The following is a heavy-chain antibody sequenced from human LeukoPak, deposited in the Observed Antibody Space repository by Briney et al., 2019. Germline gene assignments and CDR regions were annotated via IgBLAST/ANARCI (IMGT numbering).Heavy chain of an antibody. J-gene: IGHJ4*02. V-gene: IGHV4-38-2*02. CDR2: TYHSRST. D-gene: IGHD3-3*01. CDR3: ARDATIFGVVTGDFDY. Sequence: PSETLSLTCTVSGDSISRGYYWGWIRQPPGKGLEGMGRTYHSRSTYYSPSLTTRVTISVDTSKNQFSLKLSSVTAADTAVYYCARDATIFGVVTGDFDYWGQGTLVTVSS. CDR1: GDSISRGYY.